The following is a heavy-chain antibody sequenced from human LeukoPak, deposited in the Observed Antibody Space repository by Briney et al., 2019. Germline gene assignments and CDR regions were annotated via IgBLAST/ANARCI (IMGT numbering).Heavy chain of an antibody. V-gene: IGHV1-69*05. J-gene: IGHJ4*02. Sequence: SVEVSCKASGGTFSSYAISWVRQAPGQGLEWMGRIIPIFGTANYAQKFQGRVTITTDESTSTAYMELSSLRSEDTAVYYCARVNFGDPPGSYFDYWGQGTLVTVSS. CDR1: GGTFSSYA. CDR3: ARVNFGDPPGSYFDY. D-gene: IGHD3-10*01. CDR2: IIPIFGTA.